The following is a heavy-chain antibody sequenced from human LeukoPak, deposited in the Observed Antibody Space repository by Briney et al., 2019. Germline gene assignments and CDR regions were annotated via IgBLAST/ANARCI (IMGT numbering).Heavy chain of an antibody. D-gene: IGHD6-19*01. J-gene: IGHJ3*02. V-gene: IGHV4-61*02. CDR2: IYTSGST. CDR3: ARSPAVAGTEADAFDI. Sequence: SETLSLTCTVSGGSISSGSYYWSWIRQPAGKGLEWIGRIYTSGSTNYNPSLKSRVTISVDTSKNQFSLKLSSVTAADTAVYYCARSPAVAGTEADAFDIWGQGTMVTVSS. CDR1: GGSISSGSYY.